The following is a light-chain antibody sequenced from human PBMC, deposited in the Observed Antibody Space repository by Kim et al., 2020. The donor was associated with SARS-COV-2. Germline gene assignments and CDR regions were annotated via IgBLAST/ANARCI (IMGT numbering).Light chain of an antibody. J-gene: IGLJ7*01. CDR1: ALPKQY. Sequence: PGQTARITCSGDALPKQYAYWYQQKPGQAPVLVIYKDSERPSGIPERFSGSSSGTTVTLTISGVQAEDEADYYCQSADSSGTYAVFGGGTQLTVL. CDR3: QSADSSGTYAV. V-gene: IGLV3-25*03. CDR2: KDS.